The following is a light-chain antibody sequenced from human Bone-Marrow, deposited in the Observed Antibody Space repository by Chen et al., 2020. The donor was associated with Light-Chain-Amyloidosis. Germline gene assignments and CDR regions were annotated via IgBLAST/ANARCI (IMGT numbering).Light chain of an antibody. CDR1: QTISSNY. CDR2: GSS. V-gene: IGKV3-20*01. J-gene: IGKJ4*01. Sequence: EIVLTQSPGTLSLSPGEGANLACRASQTISSNYLTWYQQKFGHAPRLLIYGSSSRATGIPDRFTCSGSGTDFILTINRLEPEDFAMYSCQQYGTSPLTFAGGTKVEIK. CDR3: QQYGTSPLT.